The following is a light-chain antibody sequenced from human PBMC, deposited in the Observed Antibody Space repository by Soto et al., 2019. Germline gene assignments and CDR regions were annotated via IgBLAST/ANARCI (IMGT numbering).Light chain of an antibody. Sequence: EIVLTQSPSTLSLSPGERATLSCRASQSVSSYLAWYQQKPGQAPRLLIYDASTRATGIPARFSGSGSGTEFTLTIRSVQSEDFAVYCCQQYNIWTQTFGQGTKV. J-gene: IGKJ1*01. CDR3: QQYNIWTQT. CDR2: DAS. V-gene: IGKV3-15*01. CDR1: QSVSSY.